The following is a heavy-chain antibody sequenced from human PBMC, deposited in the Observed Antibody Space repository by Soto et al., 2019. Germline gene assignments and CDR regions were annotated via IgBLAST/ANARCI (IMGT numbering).Heavy chain of an antibody. CDR1: GFTFSSYA. Sequence: QVQLVESGGGVVQPGRSLRLSCAASGFTFSSYAMHWVRQAPGKGLEWVAVISYDGSNNYYADSVKGRFTISRDNSKNTLYLQMNSLRAEDTAVYYCARDSYGAQGYWGQGTLVTVSS. CDR3: ARDSYGAQGY. V-gene: IGHV3-30-3*01. CDR2: ISYDGSNN. D-gene: IGHD4-17*01. J-gene: IGHJ4*02.